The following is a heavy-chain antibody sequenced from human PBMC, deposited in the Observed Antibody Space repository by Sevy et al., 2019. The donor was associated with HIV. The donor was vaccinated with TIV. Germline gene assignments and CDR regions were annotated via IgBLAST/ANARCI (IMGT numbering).Heavy chain of an antibody. CDR3: GREQLESIDF. CDR2: VSSDGSEI. V-gene: IGHV3-30-3*01. D-gene: IGHD1-1*01. Sequence: GGSLRLSCAVSGFTFSTYAMHWVRQAPGKGLECVAIVSSDGSEINHADSVKGQFTISRANSRNTLYLQMNSLRTEDTALYYCGREQLESIDFWGQRTLVTVSS. J-gene: IGHJ4*02. CDR1: GFTFSTYA.